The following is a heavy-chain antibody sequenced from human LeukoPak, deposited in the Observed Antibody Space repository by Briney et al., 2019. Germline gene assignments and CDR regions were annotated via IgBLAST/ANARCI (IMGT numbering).Heavy chain of an antibody. CDR3: VRGEYYNDSSAYTSVDY. Sequence: GRSLRLSCAASGFTFNSFGMHWVRQAPGKGLEWVVVIWYDGNNKYYADSVKGRFTISRDNSKNTLYLQMNSLRAEDTAVYYCVRGEYYNDSSAYTSVDYWGQGTLVTVSS. J-gene: IGHJ4*02. CDR2: IWYDGNNK. D-gene: IGHD3-22*01. V-gene: IGHV3-33*01. CDR1: GFTFNSFG.